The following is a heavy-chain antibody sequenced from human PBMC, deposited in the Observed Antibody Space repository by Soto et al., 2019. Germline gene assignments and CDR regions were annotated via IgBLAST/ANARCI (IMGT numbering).Heavy chain of an antibody. J-gene: IGHJ4*02. D-gene: IGHD2-15*01. CDR3: ASRRLGYCTGGTCPEF. CDR1: GFTFSSFN. Sequence: EVQLVESGGGLVKPGGSLRLSCAASGFTFSSFNMDWVRQAPGKGLEWVSSISITGNYKYYADSLKGRFTISRVNAQNLLFLQMDSLRPEDTAVYYCASRRLGYCTGGTCPEFWGQGTLVTVTS. V-gene: IGHV3-21*01. CDR2: ISITGNYK.